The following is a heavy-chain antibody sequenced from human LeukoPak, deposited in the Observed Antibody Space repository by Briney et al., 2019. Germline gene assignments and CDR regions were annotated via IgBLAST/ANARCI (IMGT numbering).Heavy chain of an antibody. D-gene: IGHD3-10*01. CDR2: INPNSGGT. CDR3: ASAFLWFGELWN. J-gene: IGHJ4*02. Sequence: ASVKVSCKASGYTFTGYYMHWVRQAPGQGLEWMGWINPNSGGTNYAQKFQGRVTMTRDTSISTAYMELSSLRSEDTAVYYCASAFLWFGELWNWGQGTLVTVSS. V-gene: IGHV1-2*02. CDR1: GYTFTGYY.